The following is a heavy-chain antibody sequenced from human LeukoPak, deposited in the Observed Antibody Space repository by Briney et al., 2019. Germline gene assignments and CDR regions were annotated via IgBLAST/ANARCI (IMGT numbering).Heavy chain of an antibody. Sequence: GGSLRLSCAASGFTFSSYSMNWVRQAPGKGLEWVSSISSSSSYIYYADSVKGRFTISRDNAKNSLYLQMNSLRAEDTAAYYCARDMSSIVVVPAAMGYWGQGTLVTVSS. CDR3: ARDMSSIVVVPAAMGY. CDR2: ISSSSSYI. J-gene: IGHJ4*02. CDR1: GFTFSSYS. D-gene: IGHD2-2*01. V-gene: IGHV3-21*01.